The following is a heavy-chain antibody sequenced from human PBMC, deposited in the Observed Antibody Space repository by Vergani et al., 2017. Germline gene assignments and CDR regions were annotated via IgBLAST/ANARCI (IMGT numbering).Heavy chain of an antibody. CDR3: ARDHRDYNNYPGTFDI. CDR2: INWNGGTT. J-gene: IGHJ3*02. D-gene: IGHD5-24*01. Sequence: EVQLLESGGGLVQPGGSLRLSCVGSGFAFGDFGMSWVRQVPGKGLVWVAGINWNGGTTIYGDPVTGRFSISRDNAKSSLFLQMDSLRAEDTAVYYCARDHRDYNNYPGTFDIWGQGSMVTVSS. V-gene: IGHV3-20*04. CDR1: GFAFGDFG.